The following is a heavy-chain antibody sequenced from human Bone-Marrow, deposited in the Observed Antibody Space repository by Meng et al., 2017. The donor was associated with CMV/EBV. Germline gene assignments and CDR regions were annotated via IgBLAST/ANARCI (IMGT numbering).Heavy chain of an antibody. V-gene: IGHV3-30-3*01. Sequence: GESLKISCAASGFTFSSYAMHWVRQAPGKGLEWVAVISYDGSNKYYADSVKGRFTTSRDNSKNTLYLQMNSLRAEDTAVYYCARGGNYFDYWGQGTLVTVSS. J-gene: IGHJ4*02. CDR3: ARGGNYFDY. CDR1: GFTFSSYA. CDR2: ISYDGSNK.